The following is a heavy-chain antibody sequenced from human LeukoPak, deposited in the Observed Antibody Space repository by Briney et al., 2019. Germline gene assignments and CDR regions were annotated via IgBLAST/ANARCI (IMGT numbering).Heavy chain of an antibody. V-gene: IGHV4-34*01. J-gene: IGHJ4*02. CDR3: AGAPAGSLKWESPLDY. CDR1: GGSFSGYY. D-gene: IGHD1-26*01. Sequence: PSETLSLTCAVYGGSFSGYYWSWIRQPPGKGLEWIGEINHSGSTNYNPSLKSRVTISVDTSKNQFSLKLSSVTAADTAVYYCAGAPAGSLKWESPLDYWGQGTLVTVSS. CDR2: INHSGST.